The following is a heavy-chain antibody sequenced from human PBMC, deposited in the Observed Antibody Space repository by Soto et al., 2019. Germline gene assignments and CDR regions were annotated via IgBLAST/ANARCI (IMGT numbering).Heavy chain of an antibody. D-gene: IGHD4-17*01. CDR1: GFSLSNGRMG. J-gene: IGHJ6*02. Sequence: ESGPTLVNPTETLTLTCTVSGFSLSNGRMGVSWIRQPPGKPLEWLAHFFSDVERSYSASMQSRLTLSTDTSGSQVVLTMTNMDPVDTATYYCARMDGDYNYYALDVWGQGTTVTVSS. CDR2: FFSDVER. V-gene: IGHV2-26*01. CDR3: ARMDGDYNYYALDV.